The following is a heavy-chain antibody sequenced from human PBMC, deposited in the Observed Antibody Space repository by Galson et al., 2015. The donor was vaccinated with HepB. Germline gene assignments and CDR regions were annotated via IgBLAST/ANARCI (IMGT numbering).Heavy chain of an antibody. CDR2: INWSGVST. CDR3: ARRGYGSGLWYIDL. Sequence: SLRLSCAASGFTFDDYAMSWVRQVPGKGLEWVSGINWSGVSTDYGDSVKGRFTISGDSAKNSLYLQMNSLRVEDTAFYYCARRGYGSGLWYIDLWGRGTLVTFSS. J-gene: IGHJ2*01. CDR1: GFTFDDYA. D-gene: IGHD3-10*01. V-gene: IGHV3-20*04.